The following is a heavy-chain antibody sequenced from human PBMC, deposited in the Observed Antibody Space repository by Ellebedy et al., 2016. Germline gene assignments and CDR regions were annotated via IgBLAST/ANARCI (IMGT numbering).Heavy chain of an antibody. V-gene: IGHV4-39*07. CDR1: GGSISSSSYY. CDR3: ASLYYDILTGYPVFDY. Sequence: SETLSLXCTVSGGSISSSSYYWGWIRQPPGKGLEWIGSIYYSGSTYYNPSPKSRVTISVDTSKNQFSLKLSSVTAADTAVYYCASLYYDILTGYPVFDYWGQGTLVTVSS. J-gene: IGHJ4*02. CDR2: IYYSGST. D-gene: IGHD3-9*01.